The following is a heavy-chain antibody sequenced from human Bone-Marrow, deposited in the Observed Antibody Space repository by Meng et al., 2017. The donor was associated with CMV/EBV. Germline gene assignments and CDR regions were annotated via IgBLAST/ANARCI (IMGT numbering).Heavy chain of an antibody. Sequence: ASVKVSCKASGYTFTSYGISWVRQAPGQGLEWMGWISAYNGNTNYAQKLQGRVTMTTDTSTSTVYMELSSLRSEDTAVYYCARELYSSRLYFDYWGQGTLVTVSS. CDR2: ISAYNGNT. CDR3: ARELYSSRLYFDY. J-gene: IGHJ4*02. V-gene: IGHV1-18*01. CDR1: GYTFTSYG. D-gene: IGHD6-13*01.